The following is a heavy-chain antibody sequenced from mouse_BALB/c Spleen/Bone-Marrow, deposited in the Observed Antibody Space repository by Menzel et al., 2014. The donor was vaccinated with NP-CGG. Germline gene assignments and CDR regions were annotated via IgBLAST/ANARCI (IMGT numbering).Heavy chain of an antibody. D-gene: IGHD2-4*01. CDR2: IFPGDGST. CDR1: GYTFTSYD. V-gene: IGHV1-85*01. CDR3: ARGEMISACFVY. J-gene: IGHJ3*01. Sequence: QVQLQQSGAELVKPGASVKLSCKASGYTFTSYDINWVRQRPEEGLEWIGWIFPGDGSTQYNEKFKGKATLTTDKSSSTAYMQLSRLTSEDSAVYFCARGEMISACFVYWGQGTLVTVSA.